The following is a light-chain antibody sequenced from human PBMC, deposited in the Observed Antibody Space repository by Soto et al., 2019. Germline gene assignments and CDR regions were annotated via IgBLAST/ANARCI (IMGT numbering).Light chain of an antibody. CDR2: AAS. CDR3: QQSYSIPIT. Sequence: DIRLAQCPSCLSATVGERVAITCRASQDIRNDLGWYHQKPGKAAKGLMYAASNLQSGVPSRFSGSGSGTDFTLTISSLQAEDFATYYCQQSYSIPITFGQGTQLDIK. CDR1: QDIRND. J-gene: IGKJ5*01. V-gene: IGKV1-39*01.